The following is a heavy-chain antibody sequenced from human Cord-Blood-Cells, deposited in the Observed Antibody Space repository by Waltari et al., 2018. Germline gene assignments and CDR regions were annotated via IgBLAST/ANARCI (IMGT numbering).Heavy chain of an antibody. J-gene: IGHJ5*02. D-gene: IGHD2-21*01. CDR3: ARGLQCGGDCNNWFDP. CDR2: INHSGST. Sequence: QVQLQQWGAGLLKPSETLSLTCAVYGGSFSGYYWSWIRQPPGKGLEWIGEINHSGSTTDNPSLKSRVTISVDTSKTQFSLKLSSVTAADTAVYYCARGLQCGGDCNNWFDPWGQGTLVTVSS. CDR1: GGSFSGYY. V-gene: IGHV4-34*01.